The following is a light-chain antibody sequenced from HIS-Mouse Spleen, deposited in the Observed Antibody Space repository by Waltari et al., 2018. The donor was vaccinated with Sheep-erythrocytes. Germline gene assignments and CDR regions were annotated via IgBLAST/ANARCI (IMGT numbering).Light chain of an antibody. V-gene: IGLV2-11*01. Sequence: QSALTQPRSVSGSPGQSVTISCTGTSRDVGRSTYVSWYQQHPGKAPKLMIYDVSKRPSGVPDRFSGSKSGNTASLTISGLQAEDEADYYCCSYAGSYNHVFATGTKVTVL. CDR2: DVS. J-gene: IGLJ1*01. CDR1: SRDVGRSTY. CDR3: CSYAGSYNHV.